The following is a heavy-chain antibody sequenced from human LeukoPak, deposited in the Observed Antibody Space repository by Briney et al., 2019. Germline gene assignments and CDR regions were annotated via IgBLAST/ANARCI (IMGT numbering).Heavy chain of an antibody. CDR3: ASDIVVVPAAINYYYYCMDV. Sequence: SVKVSCKASGGTFSSYAISWVRQSPGQGLEWMGGIIPIFGTANYAQKFQGRVTITADESTSTAYMELSSLRSEDTAVYYCASDIVVVPAAINYYYYCMDVWGKGTTVTVSS. J-gene: IGHJ6*03. V-gene: IGHV1-69*13. CDR1: GGTFSSYA. D-gene: IGHD2-2*02. CDR2: IIPIFGTA.